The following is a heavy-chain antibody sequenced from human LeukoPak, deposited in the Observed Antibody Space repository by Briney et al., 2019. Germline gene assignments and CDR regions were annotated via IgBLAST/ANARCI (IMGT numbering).Heavy chain of an antibody. CDR3: ARLYWGYDYSFTYYYYYGMDV. V-gene: IGHV4-34*01. CDR1: GGSFSGYY. J-gene: IGHJ6*02. CDR2: INHSGST. Sequence: SETLSLTCAVYGGSFSGYYWSWIRQPPGKGLEWIGEINHSGSTNYNPSLKSRVTISVDTSKNQFSLKLSSVTAADTAVYYCARLYWGYDYSFTYYYYYGMDVWGQGTTVTVSS. D-gene: IGHD5-12*01.